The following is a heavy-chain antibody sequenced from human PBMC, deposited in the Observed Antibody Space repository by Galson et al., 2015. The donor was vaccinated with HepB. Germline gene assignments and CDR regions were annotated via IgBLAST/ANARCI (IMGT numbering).Heavy chain of an antibody. D-gene: IGHD2-2*02. Sequence: SVKVSCKASGYTFTGYYMHWVRQAPGQGLEWMGWINPNSGGTNYAQKFQGRVTMTRDTSISTAYMELSRLRSDDTAVYYCARSGVTDCSSTSCYMDLGDYWGQGTLVTVSS. J-gene: IGHJ4*02. CDR1: GYTFTGYY. CDR2: INPNSGGT. V-gene: IGHV1-2*02. CDR3: ARSGVTDCSSTSCYMDLGDY.